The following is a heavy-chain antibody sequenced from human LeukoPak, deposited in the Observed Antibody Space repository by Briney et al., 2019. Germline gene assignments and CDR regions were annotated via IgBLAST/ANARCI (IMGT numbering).Heavy chain of an antibody. CDR1: EYSFSTYW. CDR3: ARGWPSAYYFDY. J-gene: IGHJ4*02. Sequence: GESLKTSCKGSEYSFSTYWIGRVRQRPGKGLEWMGIINPGDSDTRYSPSFRGQVTISADKSINTAYLQWSSLKASDTAMYYCARGWPSAYYFDYWGQGTLVTVSS. V-gene: IGHV5-51*01. CDR2: INPGDSDT. D-gene: IGHD2-15*01.